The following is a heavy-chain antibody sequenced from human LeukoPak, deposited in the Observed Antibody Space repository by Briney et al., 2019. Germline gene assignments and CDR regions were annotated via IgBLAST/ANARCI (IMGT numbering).Heavy chain of an antibody. CDR3: ARDGSGWYKFDY. Sequence: PSETLSLTCTVSGGSISSHYWSWIRQPPGKGLEWIGYIYYSGSTNYNPSLKSRVTMSVDTSKSQFSLKLSSVTPADTAVYYCARDGSGWYKFDYWGQGTLVTVSS. V-gene: IGHV4-59*11. CDR1: GGSISSHY. CDR2: IYYSGST. J-gene: IGHJ4*02. D-gene: IGHD6-19*01.